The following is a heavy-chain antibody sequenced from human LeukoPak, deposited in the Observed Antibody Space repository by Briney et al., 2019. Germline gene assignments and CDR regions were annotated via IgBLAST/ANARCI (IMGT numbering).Heavy chain of an antibody. J-gene: IGHJ4*02. CDR2: IYTGGNT. Sequence: GGSLRLSCAASGFTVSSNYMSWVRQAPGKGLEWVSVIYTGGNTDYADSVKGRFTISRDNAKNSLYLQMNSLRDEDTAVYYCARDRGFELPNYFDYWGQGTLVTVSS. D-gene: IGHD1-26*01. V-gene: IGHV3-53*01. CDR1: GFTVSSNY. CDR3: ARDRGFELPNYFDY.